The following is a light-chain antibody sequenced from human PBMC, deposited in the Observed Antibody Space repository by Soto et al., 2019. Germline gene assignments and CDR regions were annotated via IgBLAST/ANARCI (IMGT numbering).Light chain of an antibody. CDR3: QQYGSSPRT. V-gene: IGKV3-20*01. CDR1: QSVSTTY. Sequence: EIVLTQSPGTLSLSPGERATLSCRASQSVSTTYLAWYQQKPGQAPRLLIHDASSRATGIPDRFSGSGSGTDFTLTISRLEPEDFAVYYCQQYGSSPRTFGQGTRLEIK. CDR2: DAS. J-gene: IGKJ5*01.